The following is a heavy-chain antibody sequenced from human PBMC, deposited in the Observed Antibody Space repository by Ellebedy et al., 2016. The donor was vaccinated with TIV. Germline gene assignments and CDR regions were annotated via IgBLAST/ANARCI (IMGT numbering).Heavy chain of an antibody. Sequence: ASVKVSXXASGYSFTGYYIHWVRQAPGQGLEWMGIVNPDDHTTSYAQKLQGRVTMTSDTSTNTDYMELSSLRSEDTAVYYCARDVGGVDDYYHGMDVWGQGTTVTVSS. CDR1: GYSFTGYY. D-gene: IGHD3-3*01. CDR2: VNPDDHTT. V-gene: IGHV1-46*04. J-gene: IGHJ6*02. CDR3: ARDVGGVDDYYHGMDV.